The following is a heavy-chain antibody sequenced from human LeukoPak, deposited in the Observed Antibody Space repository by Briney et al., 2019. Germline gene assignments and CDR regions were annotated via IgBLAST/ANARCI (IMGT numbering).Heavy chain of an antibody. CDR1: GFTVSSNY. CDR2: NYSGGST. Sequence: PGGSLRLSCAASGFTVSSNYMSWVRQAPGKGLEWVSVNYSGGSTYYADSVRGRFTISRDNSKNTLYLQMNSLRAEDTAVYYCARVGVIVTKYGMDVWGQGTTVTVSS. D-gene: IGHD3-16*02. J-gene: IGHJ6*02. V-gene: IGHV3-53*01. CDR3: ARVGVIVTKYGMDV.